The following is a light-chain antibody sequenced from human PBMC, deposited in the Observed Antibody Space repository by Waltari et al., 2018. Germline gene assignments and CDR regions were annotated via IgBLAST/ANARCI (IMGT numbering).Light chain of an antibody. CDR3: QVLDSIDYYV. CDR2: DDK. Sequence: SYLLTQSPSVSVAPGQTARITCGGDLIGRKSVHWYQQKPGQASLLVVYDDKARPSWFPDRFSGSNSGNTATLTIRRVEAGDEAEYYCQVLDSIDYYVFGGGTKVTVL. CDR1: LIGRKS. J-gene: IGLJ1*01. V-gene: IGLV3-21*02.